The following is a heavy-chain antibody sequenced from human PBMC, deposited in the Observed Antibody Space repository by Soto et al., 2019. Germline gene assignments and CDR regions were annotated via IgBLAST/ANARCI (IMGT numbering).Heavy chain of an antibody. CDR1: GYTFTSYG. Sequence: QLVQSGAEVKKPGASVKVSCKASGYTFTSYGISWVRQAPGQGLEWMGWISAYNGNTNYAQKLQGRVTITADESTSTAYMELISLRSEDTAVYYCAREGYGDYGKPFDYWGQGTLVTVSS. D-gene: IGHD4-17*01. J-gene: IGHJ4*02. CDR2: ISAYNGNT. V-gene: IGHV1-18*04. CDR3: AREGYGDYGKPFDY.